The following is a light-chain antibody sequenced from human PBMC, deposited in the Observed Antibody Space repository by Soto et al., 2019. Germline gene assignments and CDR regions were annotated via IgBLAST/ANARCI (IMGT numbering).Light chain of an antibody. J-gene: IGKJ1*01. CDR3: QQYGSSPTWT. V-gene: IGKV3-20*01. CDR1: QSVSSSY. CDR2: GAS. Sequence: VLTQSPGTLSLSPGERATLSCRASQSVSSSYLAWYQQKPGQAPRLLIYGASSRATGIPDRFSGSGSGTDFTLTISRLEPEDFAVYYCQQYGSSPTWTFGQATTADIK.